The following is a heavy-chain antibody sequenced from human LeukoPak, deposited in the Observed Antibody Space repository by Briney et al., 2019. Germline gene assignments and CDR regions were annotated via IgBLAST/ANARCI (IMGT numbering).Heavy chain of an antibody. Sequence: GGSLRLSCTASGFTFGDYAMSWFRQAPGKGLEWVGFIRSKAYGGTTEYAASVKGRFTISRDDSKSIAYLQMNSLKTEDTAVYYCTRAPIPLAGIDAFDIWGQGTMVTVSS. D-gene: IGHD6-19*01. CDR1: GFTFGDYA. J-gene: IGHJ3*02. CDR2: IRSKAYGGTT. V-gene: IGHV3-49*03. CDR3: TRAPIPLAGIDAFDI.